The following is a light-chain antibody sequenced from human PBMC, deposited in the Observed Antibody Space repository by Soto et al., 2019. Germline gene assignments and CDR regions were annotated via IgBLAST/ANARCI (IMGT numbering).Light chain of an antibody. CDR2: STN. V-gene: IGLV7-43*01. Sequence: QAVVTQEPSLTVSPGGTVTLTCASSTGTVTSTYYPNWFQQKPGQAPRALIYSTNNKYSWTPARFSGSLLGGKAALTLSGVQPEDEADYYCQLYYGATRVFGGGTKLTVL. CDR3: QLYYGATRV. CDR1: TGTVTSTYY. J-gene: IGLJ3*02.